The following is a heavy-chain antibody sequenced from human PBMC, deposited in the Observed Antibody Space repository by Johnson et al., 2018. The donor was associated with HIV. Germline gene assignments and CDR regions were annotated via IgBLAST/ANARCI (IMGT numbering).Heavy chain of an antibody. CDR2: SNSDGSST. V-gene: IGHV3-74*01. D-gene: IGHD6-6*01. Sequence: VQLVESGGGLVQPGGSLRLSCAASGFIFSRSWMHWVRHVPGKGLVWVSRSNSDGSSTTYADSVKGRFTISGDKAKNTLYLQMNSLRAEDTAVYYCARDRGYSSSSANAFDIWGQGTMVTVSS. CDR3: ARDRGYSSSSANAFDI. J-gene: IGHJ3*02. CDR1: GFIFSRSW.